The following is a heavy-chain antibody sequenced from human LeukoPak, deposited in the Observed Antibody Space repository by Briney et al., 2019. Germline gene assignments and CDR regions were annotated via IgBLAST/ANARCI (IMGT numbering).Heavy chain of an antibody. Sequence: GASVKVSCKASGYTFTGYYMHWVRQAPGQGLEWMGWINPNSGGTNYAQKFQGRVTMTRDTSISTAYMEPSRLRSDDTAVYYCAREDVEYQLSAQAYWGQGTLVTVSS. V-gene: IGHV1-2*02. CDR3: AREDVEYQLSAQAY. D-gene: IGHD2-2*01. J-gene: IGHJ4*02. CDR2: INPNSGGT. CDR1: GYTFTGYY.